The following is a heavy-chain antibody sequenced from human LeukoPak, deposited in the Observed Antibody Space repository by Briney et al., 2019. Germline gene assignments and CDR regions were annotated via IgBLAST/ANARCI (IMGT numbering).Heavy chain of an antibody. CDR2: IYPGDSDT. CDR1: GYSFISYW. CDR3: ASQRLTDGDWALG. D-gene: IGHD4-17*01. J-gene: IGHJ4*02. V-gene: IGHV5-51*01. Sequence: GESLMISCKGSGYSFISYWIGWVRQMPGEGLEWMGIIYPGDSDTRYSPSFQGQVTISADKSISTAYLQWSSLKASDTAMYYCASQRLTDGDWALGWGQGTLVTVSS.